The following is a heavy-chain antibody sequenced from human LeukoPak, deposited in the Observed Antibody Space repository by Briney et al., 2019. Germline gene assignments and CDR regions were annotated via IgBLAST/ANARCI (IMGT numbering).Heavy chain of an antibody. CDR2: IYSGGST. Sequence: GGSLRLSCAASGFTVSSNYMSWVRQAPGKGLEWVSVIYSGGSTYYADSVKGRFTISRDNSKNTLYLQMNSLRAEDTAVYYCAKGEVKNTPFDPWGQGTLVTVSS. J-gene: IGHJ5*02. CDR1: GFTVSSNY. CDR3: AKGEVKNTPFDP. D-gene: IGHD2-15*01. V-gene: IGHV3-53*05.